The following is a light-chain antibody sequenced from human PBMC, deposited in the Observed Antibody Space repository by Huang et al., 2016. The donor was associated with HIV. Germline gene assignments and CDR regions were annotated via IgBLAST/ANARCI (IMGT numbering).Light chain of an antibody. CDR3: QQYVSSPWT. CDR2: GAS. V-gene: IGKV3-20*01. J-gene: IGKJ1*01. Sequence: EIVLAQSPGTLSLSPGERATLYCRASQSVSNNYLAWYQQKPGQAPMLLIDGASSKATGIPVRFSGSGSGTDFSLTSSRLEPEDVSVYVCQQYVSSPWTFGQGTKVEI. CDR1: QSVSNNY.